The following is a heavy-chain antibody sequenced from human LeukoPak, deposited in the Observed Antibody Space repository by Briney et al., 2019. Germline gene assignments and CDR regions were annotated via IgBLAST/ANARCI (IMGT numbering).Heavy chain of an antibody. CDR3: ASSGWYGNWFDP. D-gene: IGHD6-19*01. V-gene: IGHV4-39*07. J-gene: IGHJ5*02. Sequence: PSETLSLTCTVSGGSISSSSYYWGWIRQPPGKGLEWIGSIYYSGSTNYNPSLKSRVTISVDTSKNQFSLKLSSVTAADTAVYYCASSGWYGNWFDPWGQGTLVTVSS. CDR1: GGSISSSSYY. CDR2: IYYSGST.